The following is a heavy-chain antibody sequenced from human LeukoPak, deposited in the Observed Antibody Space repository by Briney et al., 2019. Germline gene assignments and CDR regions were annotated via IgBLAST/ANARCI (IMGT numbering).Heavy chain of an antibody. D-gene: IGHD2-2*01. CDR2: MNPNSGNT. J-gene: IGHJ5*02. CDR3: ARSGTYCSSTSCYLNP. Sequence: ASVKVSCKASGYTFTSYDINWVRQATGQGLEWMGWMNPNSGNTGYAQKFQGRVTMTRNTSISTAYMELSSLRSEDTAVYYCARSGTYCSSTSCYLNPWGQGTLVTVSS. V-gene: IGHV1-8*01. CDR1: GYTFTSYD.